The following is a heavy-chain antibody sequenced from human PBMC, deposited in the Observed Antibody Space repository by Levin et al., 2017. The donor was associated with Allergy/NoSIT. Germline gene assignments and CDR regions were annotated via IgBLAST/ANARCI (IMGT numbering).Heavy chain of an antibody. CDR2: INPNSGGT. J-gene: IGHJ4*02. CDR3: ASTYCGGDCYSDY. D-gene: IGHD2-21*02. CDR1: GYTFTGYY. V-gene: IGHV1-2*02. Sequence: GESLKISCKASGYTFTGYYMHWVRQAPGQGLEWMGWINPNSGGTNYAQKFQGRVTMTRDTSISTAYMELSRLRSDDTAVYYCASTYCGGDCYSDYWGQGTLVTVSS.